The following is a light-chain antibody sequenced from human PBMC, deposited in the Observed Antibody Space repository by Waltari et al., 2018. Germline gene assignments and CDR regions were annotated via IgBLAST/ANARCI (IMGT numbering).Light chain of an antibody. Sequence: QSLLTQPPSISGAPGQRVTISCSGGSSNIGRTSVNWYEQVPGTAPKLLIFLSDQRPSGVSDRFSGSKSGTSASLTITGLLSADEADYICAAWDDSLNAWIFGGGTRLTVL. J-gene: IGLJ3*02. CDR1: SSNIGRTS. CDR3: AAWDDSLNAWI. CDR2: LSD. V-gene: IGLV1-44*01.